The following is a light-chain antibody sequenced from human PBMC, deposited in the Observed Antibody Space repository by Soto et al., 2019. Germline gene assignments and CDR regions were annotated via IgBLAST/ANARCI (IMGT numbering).Light chain of an antibody. CDR2: AAS. CDR1: QGISSY. Sequence: DIQLTQSPSFLSASVGDRVTITCRASQGISSYLAWYQQKPGKAPKLLIYAASTLQSGVPSRFSGSGSGTEFTLTIASLQPDDFATYYCQQYETFSGTFGPRTKVDIK. V-gene: IGKV1-9*01. J-gene: IGKJ1*01. CDR3: QQYETFSGT.